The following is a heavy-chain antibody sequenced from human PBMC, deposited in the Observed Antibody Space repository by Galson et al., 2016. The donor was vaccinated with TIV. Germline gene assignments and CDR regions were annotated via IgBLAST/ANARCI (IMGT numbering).Heavy chain of an antibody. V-gene: IGHV1-69*13. D-gene: IGHD5-12*01. CDR1: GGGFSSYA. Sequence: SVKVSCKASGGGFSSYAFTWVRQAPGQGLEWMGRIIGMFGTTNYAQRFQGRVTITADELTSTSYMELSNLRSDDTAMYYCSRARGYCGHEGNLWGKGTLVTVSS. CDR3: SRARGYCGHEGNL. J-gene: IGHJ1*01. CDR2: IIGMFGTT.